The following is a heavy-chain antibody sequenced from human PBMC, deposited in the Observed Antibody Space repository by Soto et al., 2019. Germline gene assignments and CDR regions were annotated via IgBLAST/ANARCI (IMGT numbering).Heavy chain of an antibody. J-gene: IGHJ5*02. V-gene: IGHV1-69*02. CDR3: AGDLPAST. CDR2: IFPLLDIT. Sequence: SVKVSCKSSGGTFSSYSISWVRQAPGQGLEWMGKIFPLLDITNYAQKFQGRVTITTDNYTTTVYMELSSLTSEDTAIYYCAGDLPASTWGQGTLVTVSS. CDR1: GGTFSSYS. D-gene: IGHD3-10*01.